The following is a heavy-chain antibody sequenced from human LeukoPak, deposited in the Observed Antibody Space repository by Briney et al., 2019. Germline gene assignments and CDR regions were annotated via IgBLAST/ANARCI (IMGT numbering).Heavy chain of an antibody. Sequence: ESGPTLVKPTQTLTLTCTFSGFSLSTSGVGVGWIRQPPGKALEWLALIYWDDDKRYSPSLKSRLTITKDTSKNQVVLTMTNMDPVDTATYYCAHRGLHSDGLGNYFDYWGQGTLVTVSS. CDR1: GFSLSTSGVG. J-gene: IGHJ4*02. CDR2: IYWDDDK. D-gene: IGHD1-26*01. CDR3: AHRGLHSDGLGNYFDY. V-gene: IGHV2-5*02.